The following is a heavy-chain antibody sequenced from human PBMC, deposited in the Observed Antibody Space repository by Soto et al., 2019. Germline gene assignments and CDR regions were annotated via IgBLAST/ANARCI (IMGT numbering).Heavy chain of an antibody. D-gene: IGHD2-21*01. J-gene: IGHJ4*02. V-gene: IGHV3-11*05. CDR1: GFSFSDYY. Sequence: QIQVVESGGGLVKPGGSLRLSCAASGFSFSDYYMARIRQAPGKGLEWVSYISGTTGYTNYVASVQGRFTISRDNANNSLNLQMNSLKAEDTAMYYCARSVGGNFFDNWGQGTLVTVSS. CDR3: ARSVGGNFFDN. CDR2: ISGTTGYT.